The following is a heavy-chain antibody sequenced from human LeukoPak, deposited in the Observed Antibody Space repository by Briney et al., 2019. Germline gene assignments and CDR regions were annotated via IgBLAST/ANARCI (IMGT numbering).Heavy chain of an antibody. Sequence: GGTLRLSCAASGVTFSSDSMSWGCHAPGEGQEWVANIKQEGSEKYYVDSVKGRFTISRDNAKNSLYLQMNSLRAEDTAVYYCARSSHGDPYYFDYWGQGTLVTVSS. V-gene: IGHV3-7*01. CDR1: GVTFSSDS. D-gene: IGHD4-17*01. CDR3: ARSSHGDPYYFDY. CDR2: IKQEGSEK. J-gene: IGHJ4*02.